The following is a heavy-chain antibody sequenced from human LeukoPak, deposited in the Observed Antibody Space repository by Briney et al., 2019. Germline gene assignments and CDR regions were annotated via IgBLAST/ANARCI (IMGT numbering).Heavy chain of an antibody. CDR2: INHSGST. V-gene: IGHV4-34*01. CDR3: ARGGGTQTADAFDI. J-gene: IGHJ3*02. Sequence: SETLSLTCAVYGGSFSGYYWSWIRQPPGKGLEWIGEINHSGSTYYNPSLKSRVTISVDTSKNQISLKLSSVTAADTAVYYCARGGGTQTADAFDIWGQGTMVTVSS. CDR1: GGSFSGYY.